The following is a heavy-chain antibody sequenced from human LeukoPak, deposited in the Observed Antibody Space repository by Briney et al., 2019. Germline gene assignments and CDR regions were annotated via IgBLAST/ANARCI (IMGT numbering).Heavy chain of an antibody. D-gene: IGHD2/OR15-2a*01. CDR2: IYNTGSA. CDR1: GASISSHY. J-gene: IGHJ5*02. CDR3: ARDVFFRAHNWFDP. Sequence: SETLSLTCNVSGASISSHYWNWIRQPAGKELEWIGRIYNTGSANYNPSLKSRVTMSLDTSRNQISLKLTSVTTADTAVYYCARDVFFRAHNWFDPWGQGTLVTVSS. V-gene: IGHV4-4*07.